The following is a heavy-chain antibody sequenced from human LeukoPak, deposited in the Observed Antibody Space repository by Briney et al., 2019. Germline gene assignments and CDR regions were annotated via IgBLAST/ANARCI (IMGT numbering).Heavy chain of an antibody. CDR1: GGSISSYY. Sequence: PSETLSLTCTVSGGSISSYYWSWIRQPPGKGLEWIGYIYYSGSTNYNPSLKSRVTISVDTSKNQFSLNLSSVTAADTAVYYCARDSRISWFFLWGQGTLVTVSS. CDR2: IYYSGST. D-gene: IGHD2-2*01. V-gene: IGHV4-59*12. J-gene: IGHJ4*02. CDR3: ARDSRISWFFL.